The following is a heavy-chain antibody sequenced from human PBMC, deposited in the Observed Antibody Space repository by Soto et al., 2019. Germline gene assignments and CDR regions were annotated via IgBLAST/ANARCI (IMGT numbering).Heavy chain of an antibody. D-gene: IGHD2-2*01. V-gene: IGHV4-38-2*01. CDR2: IYHSGST. J-gene: IGHJ5*02. CDR3: ARRPVVPAASLGVGLFDP. Sequence: SETLSLTCAVSGYSISSGYYWGWILQPPGKGLEWIGSIYHSGSTYYNPSLKSRVTISVDKSKNKFSLKLSSVTAADTAVYDFARRPVVPAASLGVGLFDPCGQGTLVTVSS. CDR1: GYSISSGYY.